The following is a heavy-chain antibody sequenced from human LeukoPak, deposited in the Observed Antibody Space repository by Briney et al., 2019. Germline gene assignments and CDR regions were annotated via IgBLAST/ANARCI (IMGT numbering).Heavy chain of an antibody. Sequence: GESLKISCKGSGYSFTSYWIGWVRQMPGKGLEWMGIICPGDSDTRYSPSFQGQVTISADKSISTAYLQWSSLKASDTAMYYCARRGRYCSSTSCSVVDYWGQGTLVTVSS. CDR3: ARRGRYCSSTSCSVVDY. V-gene: IGHV5-51*01. CDR1: GYSFTSYW. CDR2: ICPGDSDT. J-gene: IGHJ4*02. D-gene: IGHD2-2*01.